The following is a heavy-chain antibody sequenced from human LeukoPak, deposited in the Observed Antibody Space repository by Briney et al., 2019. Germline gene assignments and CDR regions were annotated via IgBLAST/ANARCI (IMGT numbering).Heavy chain of an antibody. CDR1: GFTFSSYS. V-gene: IGHV3-21*01. D-gene: IGHD5-18*01. J-gene: IGHJ4*02. CDR2: ISSHSSHI. CDR3: ARETVDTPMAHPLDH. Sequence: GGSLRLSCVASGFTFSSYSMDWVRQAPGKGLEWVSSISSHSSHIYYAESVKGRFTISRDNAKNSLHLQMNSLRAEDTAVYYCARETVDTPMAHPLDHWGQGTLVTVSS.